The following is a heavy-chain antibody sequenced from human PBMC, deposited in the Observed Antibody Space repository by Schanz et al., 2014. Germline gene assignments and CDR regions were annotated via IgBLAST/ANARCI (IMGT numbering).Heavy chain of an antibody. Sequence: QVQLVQSGAEVKKPGASVKVSCKASGYTFTSHGISWVRQAPGQGLEWMGWITAYNGDTNYALKLQGRVTITTDTATGTAYMELSSLRSDDTALYYCTRGGYSYALSAFDIWGQGTMVTVSS. V-gene: IGHV1-18*01. CDR2: ITAYNGDT. CDR1: GYTFTSHG. CDR3: TRGGYSYALSAFDI. D-gene: IGHD5-18*01. J-gene: IGHJ3*02.